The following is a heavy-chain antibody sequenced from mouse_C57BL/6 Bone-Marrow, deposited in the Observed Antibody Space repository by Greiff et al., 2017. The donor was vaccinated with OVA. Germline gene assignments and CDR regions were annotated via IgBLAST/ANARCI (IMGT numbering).Heavy chain of an antibody. CDR2: INPNYGTN. V-gene: IGHV1-39*01. CDR3: VYDYDFWYFDV. Sequence: EVQLQQSGPELVKPGASVKISCKASGYSFTDYNMNWVKQSNGKSLEWIGVINPNYGTNSYNQKVKGKATLTADQSSSTAYMKLNSLTSEDSAVYYCVYDYDFWYFDVWGTGTTVTVSS. J-gene: IGHJ1*03. D-gene: IGHD2-4*01. CDR1: GYSFTDYN.